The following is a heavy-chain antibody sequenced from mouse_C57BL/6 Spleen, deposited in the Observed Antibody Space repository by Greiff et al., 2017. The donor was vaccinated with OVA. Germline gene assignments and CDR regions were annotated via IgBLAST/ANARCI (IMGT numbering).Heavy chain of an antibody. V-gene: IGHV1-9*01. CDR2: ILPGSGST. J-gene: IGHJ1*03. D-gene: IGHD1-1*01. CDR3: ARGGYYGSSYDWYFDV. Sequence: VKLMESGAELMKPGASVKLSCKATGYTFTGYWIEWVKQRPGHGLEWIGEILPGSGSTNYNEKFKGKATFTADTSSNTAYMQLSSLTTEDSAIYYCARGGYYGSSYDWYFDVWGTGTTVTVSS. CDR1: GYTFTGYW.